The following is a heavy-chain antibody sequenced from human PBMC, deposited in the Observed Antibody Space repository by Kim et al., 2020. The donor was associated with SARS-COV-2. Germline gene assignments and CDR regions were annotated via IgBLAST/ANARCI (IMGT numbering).Heavy chain of an antibody. Sequence: SETLSLTCTLSGGSINNDYWSWIRQSPGKGLEWIGYIYSSGSTNYSPSLKSRLTISLDKSKNQISLKLASVTAADTAVYFCARHSSTHGPTVLLKGWFDPWGQGTPVTVSS. CDR2: IYSSGST. CDR1: GGSINNDY. CDR3: ARHSSTHGPTVLLKGWFDP. D-gene: IGHD3-10*01. V-gene: IGHV4-59*08. J-gene: IGHJ5*02.